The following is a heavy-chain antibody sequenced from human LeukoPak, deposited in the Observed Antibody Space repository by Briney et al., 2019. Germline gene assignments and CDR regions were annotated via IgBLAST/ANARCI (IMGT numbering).Heavy chain of an antibody. CDR3: ARDIPSGFYTPDY. J-gene: IGHJ4*02. Sequence: GGSLRLSCVASGFTFSDYRMSWVRQAPGKGLEWVANIETDGDQKNYVDSVKGRFAISRDNARNSLYLQMNSLRDEDTSVYYCARDIPSGFYTPDYWGRGTLVTVSS. CDR2: IETDGDQK. D-gene: IGHD5-12*01. V-gene: IGHV3-7*01. CDR1: GFTFSDYR.